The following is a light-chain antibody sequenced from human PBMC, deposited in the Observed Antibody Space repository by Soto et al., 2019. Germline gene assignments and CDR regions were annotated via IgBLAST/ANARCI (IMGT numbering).Light chain of an antibody. J-gene: IGKJ1*01. V-gene: IGKV3-20*01. Sequence: EIVLTQSPGTLSLSPGERATLSCRASQSVGSSYLAWYQQKPGRTPRLLIHDISRRATGTPDRFSGSGSGTDFTLTISRLEPEDFAVYYCQQYGNSPWAFGQGTKVEV. CDR1: QSVGSSY. CDR3: QQYGNSPWA. CDR2: DIS.